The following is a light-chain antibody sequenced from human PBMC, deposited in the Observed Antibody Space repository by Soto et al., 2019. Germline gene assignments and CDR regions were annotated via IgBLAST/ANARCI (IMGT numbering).Light chain of an antibody. CDR2: DVS. CDR3: CSCKRDTTVV. Sequence: QSALAQPASVSGSPGQSITISCTGTSSDIGYDNFVSWYQHHPGKAPKLVIYDVSNRPSAVSNRFSGSKSGNTASLSISGLHAEDEADYYCCSCKRDTTVVFGGGTKVTVL. J-gene: IGLJ2*01. V-gene: IGLV2-14*01. CDR1: SSDIGYDNF.